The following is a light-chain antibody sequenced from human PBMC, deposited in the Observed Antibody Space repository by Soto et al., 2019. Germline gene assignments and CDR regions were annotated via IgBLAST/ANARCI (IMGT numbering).Light chain of an antibody. V-gene: IGLV2-14*01. J-gene: IGLJ2*01. Sequence: QSALTQPASVSGSPGQSITISCTGTSGDVGGYNYVSWYQQHPGKAPKLLIYVVSHRPSGVSHRFSGSKSGNTASLTISGLQAEDEADYYCSSYTSSGTRVFGGGTKLT. CDR3: SSYTSSGTRV. CDR1: SGDVGGYNY. CDR2: VVS.